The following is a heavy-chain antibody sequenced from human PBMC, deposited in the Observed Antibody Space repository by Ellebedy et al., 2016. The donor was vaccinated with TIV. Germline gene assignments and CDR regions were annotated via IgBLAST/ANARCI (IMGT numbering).Heavy chain of an antibody. J-gene: IGHJ6*03. CDR3: AKAPANYYLDV. Sequence: GGSLRLXXRASGFTFVSFAMHWVRQAPGKGLESVAIISRDGRMKYHADSVTGRFAISRDNSRNTLFLQMSSLRPDDTAVYYCAKAPANYYLDVWGKGTTVTVSS. V-gene: IGHV3-30*18. D-gene: IGHD3-10*01. CDR2: ISRDGRMK. CDR1: GFTFVSFA.